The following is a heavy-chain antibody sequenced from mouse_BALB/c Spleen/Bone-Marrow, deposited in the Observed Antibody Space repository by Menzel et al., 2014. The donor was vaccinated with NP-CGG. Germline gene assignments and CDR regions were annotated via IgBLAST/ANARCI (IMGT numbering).Heavy chain of an antibody. V-gene: IGHV14-3*02. CDR2: IDPAIINT. CDR3: ARYRYYGSSYAMDY. CDR1: GFNIKDTY. D-gene: IGHD1-1*01. Sequence: EVQLQQSGAELVKPGASVKLSRTASGFNIKDTYMFWVKQRPDQGLEWIGRIDPAIINTKYDPKFQGKATIAADTSSNTAYLQPGSLTSEDTAVYYCARYRYYGSSYAMDYWGQGTSVTVSS. J-gene: IGHJ4*01.